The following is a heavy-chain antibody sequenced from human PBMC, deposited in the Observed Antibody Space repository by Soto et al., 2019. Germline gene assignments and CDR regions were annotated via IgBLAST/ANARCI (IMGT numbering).Heavy chain of an antibody. CDR2: IYYSGST. V-gene: IGHV4-30-4*01. J-gene: IGHJ5*02. D-gene: IGHD3-3*01. CDR1: GGYIGSGDFY. Sequence: PSVTRWLTGSLSGGYIGSGDFYAGWIRQRPGKALEWIGYIYYSGSTSYNPSLTRRVTISVDTSKNQFSLKLSSVTAADTAVYYCARGFNYDFWSGSWFDPWGQGTLVTVS. CDR3: ARGFNYDFWSGSWFDP.